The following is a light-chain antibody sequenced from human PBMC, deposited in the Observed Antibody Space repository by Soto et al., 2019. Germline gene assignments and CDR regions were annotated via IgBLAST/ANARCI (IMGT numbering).Light chain of an antibody. Sequence: DPRCCRASQSVRSNLAWYQQKPGQAPRLLIYGASTRATGLPARFSCCGSGTDVTHTIRRFQHADFAVFHCQQYTTWPPSSFGQGTRLEIK. V-gene: IGKV3-15*01. CDR1: QSVRSN. J-gene: IGKJ5*01. CDR3: QQYTTWPPSS. CDR2: GAS.